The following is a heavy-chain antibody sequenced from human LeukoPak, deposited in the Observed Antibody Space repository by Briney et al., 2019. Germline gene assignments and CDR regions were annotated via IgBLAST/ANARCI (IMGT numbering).Heavy chain of an antibody. CDR3: ARVYGSEIDY. J-gene: IGHJ4*02. V-gene: IGHV3-21*01. CDR1: GFTFSSYS. Sequence: TGGSLRLSCAASGFTFSSYSMNWVRQAPGKGLEWVSSISSSSSYIYYADSVKGRFTISRDNAKNSLYLQMNSLRPEDTGLYYCARVYGSEIDYWGQGTQVIVSS. CDR2: ISSSSSYI. D-gene: IGHD3-10*01.